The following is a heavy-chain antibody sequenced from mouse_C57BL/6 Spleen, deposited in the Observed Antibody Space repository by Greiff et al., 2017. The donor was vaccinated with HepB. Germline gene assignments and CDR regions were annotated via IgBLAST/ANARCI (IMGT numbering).Heavy chain of an antibody. D-gene: IGHD2-4*01. V-gene: IGHV1-19*01. CDR1: GYTFTDYY. CDR3: ARRDDDSTWFAY. Sequence: EVQLQQSGPVLVKPGASVKMSCKASGYTFTDYYMNWVKQSHGKSLEWIGVINPYNGGTSYNQKFKGKATLTVDKSSSTASMELNSLTSEDSAVYYCARRDDDSTWFAYWGQGTLVTVSA. J-gene: IGHJ3*01. CDR2: INPYNGGT.